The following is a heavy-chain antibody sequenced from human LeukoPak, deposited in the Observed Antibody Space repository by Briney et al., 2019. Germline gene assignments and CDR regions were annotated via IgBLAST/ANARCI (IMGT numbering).Heavy chain of an antibody. V-gene: IGHV3-48*04. D-gene: IGHD3-10*02. J-gene: IGHJ6*04. CDR1: GFTFSNYG. CDR2: ISSSGSTI. Sequence: PGGSLRLSCATSGFTFSNYGMHWVRQAPGKGLEWVSYISSSGSTIYYADSVKGRFTISRGNAKNSLYLQMNSLRAEDTAVYYCAELGITMIGGVWGKGTTVTISS. CDR3: AELGITMIGGV.